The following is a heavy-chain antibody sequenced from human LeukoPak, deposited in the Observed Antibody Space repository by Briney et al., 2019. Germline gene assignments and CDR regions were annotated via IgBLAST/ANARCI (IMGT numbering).Heavy chain of an antibody. CDR2: IIPIFGTA. CDR3: ARDRLELGFDY. Sequence: GASVKVSCKASGGTFSSYAISWVRQAPGQGLEWMGRIIPIFGTANYAQKFQGRVTITTDESTSTAYMELSSLRSGDTAVYYCARDRLELGFDYWGQGTLVTVSS. D-gene: IGHD1-7*01. V-gene: IGHV1-69*05. J-gene: IGHJ4*02. CDR1: GGTFSSYA.